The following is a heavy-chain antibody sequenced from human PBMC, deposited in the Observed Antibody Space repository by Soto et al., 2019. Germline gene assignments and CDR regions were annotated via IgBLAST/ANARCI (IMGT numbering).Heavy chain of an antibody. V-gene: IGHV3-48*03. D-gene: IGHD4-17*01. CDR1: EFTFSSYE. J-gene: IGHJ4*02. CDR3: ASHGDYVGY. Sequence: EMQLVESGGGLVQPGGSMRLSCAASEFTFSSYEMNWVRQAPGKGLEWVSYISSSGSTIYYADSVKGRFTISRDNAKNSLYLQMNSLRAEDTAVYDCASHGDYVGYWGRGTLVTVSS. CDR2: ISSSGSTI.